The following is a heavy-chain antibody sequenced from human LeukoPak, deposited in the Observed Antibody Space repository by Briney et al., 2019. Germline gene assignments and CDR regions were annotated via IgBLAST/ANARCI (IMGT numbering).Heavy chain of an antibody. Sequence: PGGALTLTCAASGCTLQDHGRNWVGQAPAKGLEWVSGITWNGGSTGYADSVRGRFTISRDNAKNSLYLQMSSLKAEDTALYYCARDRSYGAFASWGQGTLVTVSS. V-gene: IGHV3-20*04. D-gene: IGHD1-26*01. CDR3: ARDRSYGAFAS. J-gene: IGHJ4*02. CDR1: GCTLQDHG. CDR2: ITWNGGST.